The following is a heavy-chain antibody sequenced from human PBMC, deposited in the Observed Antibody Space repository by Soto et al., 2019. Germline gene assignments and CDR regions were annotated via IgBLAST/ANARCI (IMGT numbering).Heavy chain of an antibody. J-gene: IGHJ6*02. CDR2: IYYSGST. D-gene: IGHD6-13*01. V-gene: IGHV4-39*01. CDR3: ARHQTGHSSSWYGVYYYGMDV. CDR1: GGSISSSSYY. Sequence: SETLSLTCTVSGGSISSSSYYWGWIRQPPGKGLEWIGSIYYSGSTYYNPSLKSRVTISVDTSKDQFSLKLSSVTAADTAVYYCARHQTGHSSSWYGVYYYGMDVWGQGTTVT.